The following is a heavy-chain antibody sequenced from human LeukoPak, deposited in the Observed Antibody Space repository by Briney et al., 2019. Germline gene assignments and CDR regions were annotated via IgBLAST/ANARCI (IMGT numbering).Heavy chain of an antibody. D-gene: IGHD5-18*01. CDR1: GFTFSSYG. V-gene: IGHV3-30*18. Sequence: GGSLRLSCAASGFTFSSYGMHWVRQAPGKGLEWVAVISYDGSNKYYADSVKGRFTISRDNSKNTLYPRMNSLRAEDTAVYYCAKSPAGGYSYGPSDYWGQGTLVTVSS. CDR2: ISYDGSNK. J-gene: IGHJ4*02. CDR3: AKSPAGGYSYGPSDY.